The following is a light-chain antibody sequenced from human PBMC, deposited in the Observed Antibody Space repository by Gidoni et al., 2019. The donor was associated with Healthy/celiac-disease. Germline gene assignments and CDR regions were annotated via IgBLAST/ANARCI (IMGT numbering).Light chain of an antibody. Sequence: DIVLTQSPATLSLSPGERATLSCRASQSVSSYLAWYQQKHDQAPRLLIYDASNRATGIPARFSGSGSGTDFTLTISSLEPEDFAVYYCQQRSNWPPPITFGQGTRLEIK. CDR1: QSVSSY. V-gene: IGKV3-11*01. CDR2: DAS. J-gene: IGKJ5*01. CDR3: QQRSNWPPPIT.